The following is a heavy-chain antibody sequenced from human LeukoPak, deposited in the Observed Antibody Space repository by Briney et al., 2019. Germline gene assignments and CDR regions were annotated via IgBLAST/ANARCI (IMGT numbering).Heavy chain of an antibody. V-gene: IGHV3-7*04. CDR1: GSTFSGYW. CDR2: IKQDGSEK. D-gene: IGHD6-19*01. Sequence: GGSLRLSCAASGSTFSGYWMNWVRQVPGKGLEWVANIKQDGSEKYYVDSVKGRFTISRDNAKNSLYLQLNSLRAEDTAVYYCAGGTGWLIDYWGQGTLVTVFS. CDR3: AGGTGWLIDY. J-gene: IGHJ4*02.